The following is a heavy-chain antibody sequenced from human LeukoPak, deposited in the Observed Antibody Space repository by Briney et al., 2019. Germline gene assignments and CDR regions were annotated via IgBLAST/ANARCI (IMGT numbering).Heavy chain of an antibody. J-gene: IGHJ4*02. Sequence: PGGSLRLSCAASGFTFISYWMHWVRQEPGKGLVWVSRIKGDGSSTSYAASVKGRFTISRDNAKNTLYMQMNSLRAEDTAVYYCARLDILTGNYYYFNFWGQGTLVTVSS. CDR3: ARLDILTGNYYYFNF. D-gene: IGHD3-9*01. V-gene: IGHV3-74*01. CDR2: IKGDGSST. CDR1: GFTFISYW.